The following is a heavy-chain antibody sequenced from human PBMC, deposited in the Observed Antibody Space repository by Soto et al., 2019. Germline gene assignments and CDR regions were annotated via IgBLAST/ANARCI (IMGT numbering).Heavy chain of an antibody. Sequence: QVQLQESGPGLVKPSGTLSLTCTVSGGSMSSSNWWNWVRQSPGKGLEWIGEAHHSGRTNYNPSLKSRVTISVDKSKNHFSLKLSSVTAADTGVYYCARSEATGLDYWGQGTLVTVSS. V-gene: IGHV4-4*02. J-gene: IGHJ4*02. CDR2: AHHSGRT. CDR1: GGSMSSSNW. CDR3: ARSEATGLDY. D-gene: IGHD1-26*01.